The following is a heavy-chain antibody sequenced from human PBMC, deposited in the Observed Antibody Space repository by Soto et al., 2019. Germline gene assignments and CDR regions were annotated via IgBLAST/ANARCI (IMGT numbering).Heavy chain of an antibody. CDR1: AGYLERSHYF. CDR3: ASSTFFPFSRGYHFKNLDS. J-gene: IGHJ5*01. CDR2: ISYIGGS. D-gene: IGHD3-22*01. Sequence: SKTLSLTCSVSAGYLERSHYFWNWIRQPPGKGLEWIGNISYIGGSNPNPALKSRVTLSLDTFNNQFSLTLTSVTAADTAMYYCASSTFFPFSRGYHFKNLDSWGQGILVTVS. V-gene: IGHV4-61*01.